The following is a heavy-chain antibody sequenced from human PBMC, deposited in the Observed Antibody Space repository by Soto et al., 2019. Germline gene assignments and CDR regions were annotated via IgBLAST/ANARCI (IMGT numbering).Heavy chain of an antibody. Sequence: EVQLVESGGGLVQPGRSLRLSCAASGFTFDDYAMHWVRQAPGKGLEWVSGISWNSGSIGYADSVKGRFTISRDNAKNSLYLQMNSLRAEDTAVYYCARDIRDSGWFDYWGQGTLVTVSS. J-gene: IGHJ4*02. CDR3: ARDIRDSGWFDY. V-gene: IGHV3-9*01. CDR1: GFTFDDYA. CDR2: ISWNSGSI. D-gene: IGHD6-19*01.